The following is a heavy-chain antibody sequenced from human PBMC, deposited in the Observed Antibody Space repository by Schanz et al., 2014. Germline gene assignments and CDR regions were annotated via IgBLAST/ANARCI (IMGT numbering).Heavy chain of an antibody. CDR2: ISYDGSNK. Sequence: QVQLVESGGGVVQPGRSLRLSCAAYGFTLSSYAMHWVRQAPGKGLEWVAVISYDGSNKYYADSVKGRFTVSRDNARNSLYLHMNTRGAEDTAVYYCARDGDRFYHNYDMDVWGKGTTVTV. J-gene: IGHJ6*03. D-gene: IGHD4-17*01. V-gene: IGHV3-30-3*01. CDR3: ARDGDRFYHNYDMDV. CDR1: GFTLSSYA.